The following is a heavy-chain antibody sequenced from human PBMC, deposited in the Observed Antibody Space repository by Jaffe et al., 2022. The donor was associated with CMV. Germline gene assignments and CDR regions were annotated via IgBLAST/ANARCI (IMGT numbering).Heavy chain of an antibody. Sequence: EVQLVESGGGLVQPGGSLRLSCAASGFTVSSNYMGWVRQAPGKGLEWVSFIFRGDKTYYTDSVKGRFTISRDNSRNTLYLQMNSLRDEDTAIYYCARWEVENSKRGLDYWGQGTLVTVSS. V-gene: IGHV3-66*01. D-gene: IGHD1-26*01. CDR1: GFTVSSNY. J-gene: IGHJ4*02. CDR2: IFRGDKT. CDR3: ARWEVENSKRGLDY.